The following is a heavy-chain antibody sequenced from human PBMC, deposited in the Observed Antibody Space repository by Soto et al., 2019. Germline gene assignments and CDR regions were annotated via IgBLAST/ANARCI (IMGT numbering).Heavy chain of an antibody. CDR2: INPNSGGT. CDR3: ARVYYDFWSGRVYYFDY. CDR1: GYTFTGYY. J-gene: IGHJ4*02. V-gene: IGHV1-2*02. D-gene: IGHD3-3*01. Sequence: QVQLVQSGAEVKKPGASVKVSCKASGYTFTGYYMHWVRQAPGQGLEWMGWINPNSGGTNYAQKFQGRVTTTRDTSISTAYMELSRLRSDDTAVYYCARVYYDFWSGRVYYFDYWGQGTLVTVSS.